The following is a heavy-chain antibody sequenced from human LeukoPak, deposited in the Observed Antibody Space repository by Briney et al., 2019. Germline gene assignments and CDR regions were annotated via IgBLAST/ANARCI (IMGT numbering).Heavy chain of an antibody. D-gene: IGHD1-26*01. CDR2: INQDGSEK. CDR1: GFTFSNYW. V-gene: IGHV3-7*01. J-gene: IGHJ4*02. Sequence: GGSLRLSCAASGFTFSNYWMNWVRQAPGKGLEWVANINQDGSEKYYVDSVKGRFTISRDNAKNSLYLQMNSLRADDTAVYYCARVSESYHDYWGQGTLVTVSS. CDR3: ARVSESYHDY.